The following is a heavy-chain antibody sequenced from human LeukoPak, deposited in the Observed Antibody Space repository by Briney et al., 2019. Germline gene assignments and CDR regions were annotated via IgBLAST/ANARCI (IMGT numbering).Heavy chain of an antibody. Sequence: SQTLSLTCTVSGGSISSGDYYWSWIRQPPGKGLEWIGYIYYSGSTYYIPSLKSLVTISVDTSKNQFSLKLSSVTAADTAVYYCARELPTFEYFDYWGQGTLVTVSS. CDR1: GGSISSGDYY. V-gene: IGHV4-30-4*08. CDR2: IYYSGST. CDR3: ARELPTFEYFDY. J-gene: IGHJ4*02. D-gene: IGHD6-6*01.